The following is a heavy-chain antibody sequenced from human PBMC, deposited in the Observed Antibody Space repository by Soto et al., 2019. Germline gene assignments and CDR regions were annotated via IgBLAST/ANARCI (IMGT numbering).Heavy chain of an antibody. V-gene: IGHV3-49*03. CDR2: IRSKAYGGTT. CDR1: GFTFGDYA. CDR3: TRDRAIVVVVAASPLIYYYGMDV. Sequence: PGGSLRLSCTASGFTFGDYAMSWFRQAPGKGLEWVGFIRSKAYGGTTEYAASVKGRFTISRDDSKSIAYLQMNSLKTEDTAVYYCTRDRAIVVVVAASPLIYYYGMDVWGQGTTVTVSS. J-gene: IGHJ6*02. D-gene: IGHD2-15*01.